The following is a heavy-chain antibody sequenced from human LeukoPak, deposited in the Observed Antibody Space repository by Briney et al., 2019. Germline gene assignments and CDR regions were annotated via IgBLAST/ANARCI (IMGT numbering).Heavy chain of an antibody. CDR1: GFTFSSYG. D-gene: IGHD3-3*01. J-gene: IGHJ4*02. V-gene: IGHV3-9*03. CDR3: ARSGDFWSGPSGYFDY. CDR2: ISWNSGSI. Sequence: GGSLRLSCAASGFTFSSYGMHWVRQAPGKGLEWVSGISWNSGSIGYADSVKGRFTISRDNAKNSLYLQMNSLRAEDMALYYCARSGDFWSGPSGYFDYWGQGTLVTVSS.